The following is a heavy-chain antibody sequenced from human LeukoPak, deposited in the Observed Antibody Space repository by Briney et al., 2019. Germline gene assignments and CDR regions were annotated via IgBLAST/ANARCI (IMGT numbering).Heavy chain of an antibody. Sequence: AGGSLRLSCAASGFTFSNYWMHWVRQAPGKGLVWVSRINSDGINTSYADSVKGRFTISRDNAKNSLYLQMNSLRAEDTAVYYCARRQKYSSSSRYYYYYMDVWGKGTTVTVSS. V-gene: IGHV3-74*01. J-gene: IGHJ6*03. D-gene: IGHD6-6*01. CDR1: GFTFSNYW. CDR2: INSDGINT. CDR3: ARRQKYSSSSRYYYYYMDV.